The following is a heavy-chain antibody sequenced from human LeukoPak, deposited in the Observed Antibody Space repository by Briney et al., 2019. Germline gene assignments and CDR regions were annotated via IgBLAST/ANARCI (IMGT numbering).Heavy chain of an antibody. CDR1: GFTFSSYA. CDR2: ISYDGSNK. V-gene: IGHV3-30*04. Sequence: PGGSLRLSCAASGFTFSSYAMHWVRQAPGKGLEWVAVISYDGSNKYYADSVKGRFTISRDNSKNTLYLQMNNLRAEDTAVYYCARDDTSSGYYEFGYWGQGTLVTVSS. D-gene: IGHD6-19*01. J-gene: IGHJ4*02. CDR3: ARDDTSSGYYEFGY.